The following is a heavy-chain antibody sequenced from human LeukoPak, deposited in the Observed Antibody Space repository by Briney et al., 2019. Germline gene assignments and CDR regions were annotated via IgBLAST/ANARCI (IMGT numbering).Heavy chain of an antibody. CDR2: IYYSGST. Sequence: PSETLSLTCTVSGGSISSYYWSWIRQPPGKGLEWIGYIYYSGSTYYNPSLKSRVTISVDTSKNQFSLKLSSVTAADTAVYYCARDTRFGENSLDYWGQGTLVTVSS. CDR3: ARDTRFGENSLDY. D-gene: IGHD3-10*01. V-gene: IGHV4-30-4*08. J-gene: IGHJ4*02. CDR1: GGSISSYY.